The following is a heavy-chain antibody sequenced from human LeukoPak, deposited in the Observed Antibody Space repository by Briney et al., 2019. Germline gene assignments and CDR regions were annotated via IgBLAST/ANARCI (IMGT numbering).Heavy chain of an antibody. J-gene: IGHJ6*02. Sequence: PSETLSLTCTVSGGSISGYYWGWIRQPPGKGLEWIGSIYHSGSTYYNPSLKSRVTISVDTSKNQFSLKLSSVTAADTAVYYCARRWELEYGMDVWGQGTTVTVSS. CDR1: GGSISGYY. CDR2: IYHSGST. CDR3: ARRWELEYGMDV. V-gene: IGHV4-38-2*02. D-gene: IGHD1-26*01.